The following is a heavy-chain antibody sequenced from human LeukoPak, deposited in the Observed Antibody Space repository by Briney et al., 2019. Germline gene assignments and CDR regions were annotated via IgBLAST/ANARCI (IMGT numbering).Heavy chain of an antibody. D-gene: IGHD5-18*01. CDR3: ARANTAMVRYYYYMDV. CDR1: GYTFTGYY. CDR2: INPNSGGT. J-gene: IGHJ6*03. Sequence: ASVKVSCKASGYTFTGYYMHWVRQAPGQGLEWMGWINPNSGGTNYAQKFQGRVTMTRDTSISTAYMKLSRLRSDDTAAYYCARANTAMVRYYYYMDVWGKGTTVTVSS. V-gene: IGHV1-2*02.